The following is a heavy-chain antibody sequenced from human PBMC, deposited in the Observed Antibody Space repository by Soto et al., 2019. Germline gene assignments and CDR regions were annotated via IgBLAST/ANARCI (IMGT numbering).Heavy chain of an antibody. CDR3: TRHVVVGATTRAY. CDR2: IRSKANSYAT. V-gene: IGHV3-73*01. CDR1: GFTFSGSA. D-gene: IGHD1-26*01. J-gene: IGHJ4*02. Sequence: GGSLRLSCAASGFTFSGSAMHWVRQASGKGLEWVGRIRSKANSYATAYAASVKGRFTISRDDSKNTAYLQMNSLKTEDTAVYYCTRHVVVGATTRAYWGQGTLVTVSS.